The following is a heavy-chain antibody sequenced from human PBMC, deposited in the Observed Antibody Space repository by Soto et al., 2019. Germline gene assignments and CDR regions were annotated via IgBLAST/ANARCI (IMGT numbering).Heavy chain of an antibody. J-gene: IGHJ4*02. CDR1: GFSLNTYGVG. Sequence: QITLKESGPTLVKPTQTLTLTCTFSGFSLNTYGVGVGWIRQPPGKALEWLALIYWDDDKRYSPSLKSRLTITTETSKNQVVLTMTNMDPVDTVTYYCARALGSWGAYYFDYWGQGTLVTVSS. CDR3: ARALGSWGAYYFDY. D-gene: IGHD3-16*01. V-gene: IGHV2-5*02. CDR2: IYWDDDK.